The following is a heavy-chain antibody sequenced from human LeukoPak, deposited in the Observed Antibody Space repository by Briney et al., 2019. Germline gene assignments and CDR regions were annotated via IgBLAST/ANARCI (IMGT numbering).Heavy chain of an antibody. Sequence: GASVKVSCKASGYTFTSYGISWVRQAPGQGLEWMGWISAYNGNTNYAQKLQGRVTMTTDTSTSTAYMELRSLRSDDTAVYYCARVPAATPSGYYGMDVWGQGTTVTVSS. CDR3: ARVPAATPSGYYGMDV. CDR2: ISAYNGNT. CDR1: GYTFTSYG. D-gene: IGHD2-2*01. V-gene: IGHV1-18*01. J-gene: IGHJ6*02.